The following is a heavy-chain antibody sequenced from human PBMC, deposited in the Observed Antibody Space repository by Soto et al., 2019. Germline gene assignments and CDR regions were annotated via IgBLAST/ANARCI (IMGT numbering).Heavy chain of an antibody. V-gene: IGHV3-7*01. D-gene: IGHD2-2*01. Sequence: EVQLVESGGGLVQPGGSLRLSCAASGFTFSSYWMSWVRQAPGKGLEWVANIKQDGSEKYYVDSVKDRFTISRDNAKNSLYLQMNSLRAEDTAVYYCARVRGYCSSTSCSYYYYYYYMDVWGKGTTVTVSS. CDR2: IKQDGSEK. CDR3: ARVRGYCSSTSCSYYYYYYYMDV. J-gene: IGHJ6*03. CDR1: GFTFSSYW.